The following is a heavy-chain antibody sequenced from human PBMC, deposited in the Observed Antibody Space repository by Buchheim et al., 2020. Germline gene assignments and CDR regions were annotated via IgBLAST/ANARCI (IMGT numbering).Heavy chain of an antibody. CDR2: VYSGGNT. CDR3: ASLRSPLTANYYYGLDV. V-gene: IGHV3-66*02. D-gene: IGHD1-20*01. CDR1: GFTVGSNY. Sequence: QLVESGGGLVQPGGSLRLSCVATGFTVGSNYMSWVRQAPGKGLEWVSIVYSGGNTHYADSVKGRFIIPRDRSKNTVHLQMNSLRPEDTAVYYCASLRSPLTANYYYGLDVWGQGAT. J-gene: IGHJ6*02.